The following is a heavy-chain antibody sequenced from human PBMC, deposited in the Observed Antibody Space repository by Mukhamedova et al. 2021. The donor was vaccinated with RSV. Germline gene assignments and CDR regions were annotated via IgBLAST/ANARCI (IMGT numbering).Heavy chain of an antibody. D-gene: IGHD2-15*01. Sequence: GLEWVSAISGSGGSTYYADSVKGRFTISRDNSKNTLYLQMNSLRAEDTAVYYCAKDIVVVVAALGWFDPCGQGTLVTVSS. CDR3: AKDIVVVVAALGWFDP. V-gene: IGHV3-23*01. J-gene: IGHJ5*02. CDR2: ISGSGGST.